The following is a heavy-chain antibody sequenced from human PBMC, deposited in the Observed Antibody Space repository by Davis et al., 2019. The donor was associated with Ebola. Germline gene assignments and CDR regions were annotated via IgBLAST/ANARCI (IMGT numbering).Heavy chain of an antibody. Sequence: GESLKISCAASGFTFSSYWMSWVRQAPGKGLEWVAVISYDGSNKYYADSVKGRFTISRDNSKNTLYLQMNSLRAEDTAVYYCAKPRRGVVIWGYWGQGTLVTVSS. CDR3: AKPRRGVVIWGY. D-gene: IGHD3-3*01. CDR2: ISYDGSNK. V-gene: IGHV3-30*18. CDR1: GFTFSSYW. J-gene: IGHJ4*02.